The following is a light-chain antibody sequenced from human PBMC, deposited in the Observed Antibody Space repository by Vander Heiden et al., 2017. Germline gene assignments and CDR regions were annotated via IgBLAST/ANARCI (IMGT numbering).Light chain of an antibody. CDR2: TNN. J-gene: IGLJ1*01. V-gene: IGLV1-44*01. CDR1: SANIGTHT. Sequence: QSVLTQPPSASGMPGQRVTISCYGSSANIGTHTVNWYQQPPGTAPNLLIYTNNPRPAGVPDRFSGSKSGTSASLAISGLQSEDEADYYCAAWDDSLNVHYVFGTGTKVTVL. CDR3: AAWDDSLNVHYV.